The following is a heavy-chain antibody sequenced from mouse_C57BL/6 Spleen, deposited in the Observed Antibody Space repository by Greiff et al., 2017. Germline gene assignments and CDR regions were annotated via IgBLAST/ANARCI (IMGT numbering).Heavy chain of an antibody. V-gene: IGHV7-3*01. CDR3: ARSHGGDGYYFDY. J-gene: IGHJ2*01. Sequence: DVMLVESGGGLVQPGGSLSLSCAASGFTFTDYYMSWVRQPPGKALEWLGFIRNKANGYTTEYSASVKGRFTISRDNSQSILYLQMNALRAEDSATYYCARSHGGDGYYFDYWGQGTTLTVSS. CDR1: GFTFTDYY. D-gene: IGHD2-3*01. CDR2: IRNKANGYTT.